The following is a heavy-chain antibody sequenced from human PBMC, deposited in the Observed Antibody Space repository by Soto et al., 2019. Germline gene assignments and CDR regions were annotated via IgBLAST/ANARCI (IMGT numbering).Heavy chain of an antibody. D-gene: IGHD2-15*01. CDR2: INGGGGTT. CDR3: AKVVCTSHCYDY. J-gene: IGHJ4*02. V-gene: IGHV3-23*01. Sequence: EVQLLESGGGLIQPGGSLRLSCTASGFTFSSYAMSWVRQAPGKGLEWVSSINGGGGTTNYADSVKGRFTISRDNSKNTLYLPMNSLRAEDTAVYFCAKVVCTSHCYDYWGQGTLVTVSS. CDR1: GFTFSSYA.